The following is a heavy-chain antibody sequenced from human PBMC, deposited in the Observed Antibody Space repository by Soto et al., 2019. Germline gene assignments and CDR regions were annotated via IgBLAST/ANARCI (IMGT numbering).Heavy chain of an antibody. Sequence: GGSLRLSCAASGFTFSSYAMSWVRQAPGKGLEWVSAISGGGGSTYYADSVKGRFTISRDNSKNTLYLQMNSLRAEDTAVYYCAKDVSWSPWFDPWGQGTLVTVSS. CDR1: GFTFSSYA. V-gene: IGHV3-23*01. CDR2: ISGGGGST. J-gene: IGHJ5*02. D-gene: IGHD6-13*01. CDR3: AKDVSWSPWFDP.